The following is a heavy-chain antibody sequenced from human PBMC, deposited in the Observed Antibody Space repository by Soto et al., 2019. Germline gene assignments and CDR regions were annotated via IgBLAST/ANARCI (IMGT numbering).Heavy chain of an antibody. CDR3: ARGGSSWYNWFDP. CDR1: FGSISSYY. D-gene: IGHD6-13*01. CDR2: IYYSGST. J-gene: IGHJ5*02. Sequence: SETLSLTCTVSFGSISSYYWIWIRQPPGKGLEWIGYIYYSGSTNYNPSLKSRVTISVDTSKNQFSLKLGSVTAADTAVYYCARGGSSWYNWFDPWGQGTLVTVSS. V-gene: IGHV4-59*01.